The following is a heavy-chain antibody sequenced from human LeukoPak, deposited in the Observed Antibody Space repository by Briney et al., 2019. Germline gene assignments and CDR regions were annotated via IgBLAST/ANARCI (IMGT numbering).Heavy chain of an antibody. D-gene: IGHD3-10*01. CDR3: VREKYYYGSGLPHYGMDV. CDR1: GFTFSSYW. V-gene: IGHV3-74*01. J-gene: IGHJ6*02. Sequence: GGSLRLSCAASGFTFSSYWMHWVRQAPGKGLVWVSYIDTYGSDTNYADSVKGRFTISRDNAKNTLYLQMNSLRAGDTAVYYCVREKYYYGSGLPHYGMDVWGQGTTVTVSS. CDR2: IDTYGSDT.